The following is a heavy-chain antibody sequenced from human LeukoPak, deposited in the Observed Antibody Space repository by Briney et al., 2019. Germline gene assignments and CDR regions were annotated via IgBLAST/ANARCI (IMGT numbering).Heavy chain of an antibody. Sequence: GGSLRLSCAASGYTFGDYGMSWVRQAPGKGLEWVSAISGSGGSTYYADSVKGRFTISRDNSKNTLYLQMNSLRAEDTAVYYCAKDVAVAGTFFDYWGQGTLVTVSS. V-gene: IGHV3-23*01. D-gene: IGHD6-19*01. CDR2: ISGSGGST. CDR1: GYTFGDYG. J-gene: IGHJ4*02. CDR3: AKDVAVAGTFFDY.